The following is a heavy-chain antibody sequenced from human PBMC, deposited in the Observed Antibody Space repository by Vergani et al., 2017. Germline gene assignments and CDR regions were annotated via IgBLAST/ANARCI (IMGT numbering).Heavy chain of an antibody. V-gene: IGHV3-64*07. CDR2: ISSNGGST. Sequence: EVQLVESGGGLVQPGGSLRLSCAASGFTFSSYAMHWVRQAPGKGLEYVSAISSNGGSTYYADSVKGRFPISRDNSKNTLYLQMGSLRAEDMAVYYCARGVGGCFDYWGQGTLVTVSS. CDR3: ARGVGGCFDY. CDR1: GFTFSSYA. D-gene: IGHD3-16*01. J-gene: IGHJ4*02.